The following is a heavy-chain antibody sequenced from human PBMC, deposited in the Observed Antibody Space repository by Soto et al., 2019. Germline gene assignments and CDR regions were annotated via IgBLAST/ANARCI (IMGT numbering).Heavy chain of an antibody. J-gene: IGHJ4*02. V-gene: IGHV4-39*01. CDR1: GGSISSSNYY. CDR2: IYYSGST. D-gene: IGHD5-18*01. CDR3: ARRAYSYGQGDY. Sequence: PSETLSLTCTVSGGSISSSNYYWGWIRQPPGKGLEWIGSIYYSGSTYYSPSLQSRVTISVDTSQNQFSLKLSSVTAADTAVYYCARRAYSYGQGDYWGQGTLVTVS.